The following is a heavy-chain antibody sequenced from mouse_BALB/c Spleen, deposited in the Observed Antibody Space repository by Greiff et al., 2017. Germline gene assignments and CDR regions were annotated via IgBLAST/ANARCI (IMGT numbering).Heavy chain of an antibody. J-gene: IGHJ3*01. CDR1: GFNIKDYY. Sequence: VQLQQSGAELVRSGASVKLSCTASGFNIKDYYMHWVKQRPEQGLEWIGWIDPENGDTEYAPKFQGKATMTADTSSNTAYLQLSSLTSEDTAVYYCNTNDYDGGFAYWGQGTLVTVSA. V-gene: IGHV14-4*02. CDR3: NTNDYDGGFAY. CDR2: IDPENGDT. D-gene: IGHD2-4*01.